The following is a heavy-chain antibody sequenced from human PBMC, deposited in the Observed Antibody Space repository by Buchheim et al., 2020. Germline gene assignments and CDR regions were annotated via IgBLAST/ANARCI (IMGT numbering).Heavy chain of an antibody. CDR2: GYYSGNT. CDR1: GGSISTYY. CDR3: ARGGLGEFSFFPY. J-gene: IGHJ4*02. Sequence: QVQLQESGPGLVKPSETLSLTCIVSGGSISTYYWSWIRQPPGKGLEWIGYGYYSGNTNYNPSLKSRVTISVDKSKNEFFLKLNSVTAADTAVYYCARGGLGEFSFFPYWGRGTL. D-gene: IGHD3-16*02. V-gene: IGHV4-59*01.